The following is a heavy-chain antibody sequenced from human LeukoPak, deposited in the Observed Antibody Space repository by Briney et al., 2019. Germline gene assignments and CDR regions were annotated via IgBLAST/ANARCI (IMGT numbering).Heavy chain of an antibody. D-gene: IGHD4-17*01. J-gene: IGHJ3*01. Sequence: SETLSLTCTVSGVSLTYYYRSWIRQPPGKGLQWVWYIFYNGTTTYNPSLKSRVTISPDAPNKQFSLQPSSRPAADPASYFYSRDHDYGFAFDVWGQGTVVTVS. CDR1: GVSLTYYY. CDR3: SRDHDYGFAFDV. V-gene: IGHV4-59*01. CDR2: IFYNGTT.